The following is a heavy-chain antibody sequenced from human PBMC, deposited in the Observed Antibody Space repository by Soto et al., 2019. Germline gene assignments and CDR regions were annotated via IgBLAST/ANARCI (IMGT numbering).Heavy chain of an antibody. V-gene: IGHV3-53*05. CDR2: IYSGGYT. Sequence: PVGSVRLSCAVSGFTVSNNYMSWVRQAPGKGLEGVSVIYSGGYTAYGDSVKGRFTISRDDSKNTVYLQMSSLRPDDTAVYYCVNMMIARGAFDFWGQGTLVTVSS. J-gene: IGHJ4*02. CDR1: GFTVSNNY. CDR3: VNMMIARGAFDF. D-gene: IGHD2-21*01.